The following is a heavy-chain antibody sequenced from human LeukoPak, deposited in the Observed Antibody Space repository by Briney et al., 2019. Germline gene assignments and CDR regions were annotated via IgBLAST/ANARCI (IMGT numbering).Heavy chain of an antibody. CDR3: ASSPAAAPDY. Sequence: GGSLRLSCAASGFTFSSYSMNWVRQAPGKGLEWVSSISSSSSFIYYADSVKGRFTISRDNAKNSLYLQMNSLRAEDTAVYYCASSPAAAPDYWGQGTLVTLSS. V-gene: IGHV3-21*01. CDR2: ISSSSSFI. D-gene: IGHD6-13*01. J-gene: IGHJ4*02. CDR1: GFTFSSYS.